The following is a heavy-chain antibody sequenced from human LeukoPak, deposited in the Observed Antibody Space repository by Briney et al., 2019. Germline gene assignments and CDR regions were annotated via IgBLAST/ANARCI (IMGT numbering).Heavy chain of an antibody. CDR3: ARRRGDFWSDYYAFDY. J-gene: IGHJ4*02. CDR2: IYYSGDT. CDR1: GGSISNSY. V-gene: IGHV4-59*08. D-gene: IGHD3-3*01. Sequence: SETLSLTCTVSGGSISNSYWSWIQQPPGKGLEWIGYIYYSGDTNYNPSLTSRVTISLEKSKNQFSLKLNSVTAADTAMYYCARRRGDFWSDYYAFDYWGQGTLVTTSS.